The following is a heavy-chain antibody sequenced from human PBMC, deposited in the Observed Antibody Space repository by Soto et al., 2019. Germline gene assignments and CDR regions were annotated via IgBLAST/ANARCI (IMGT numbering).Heavy chain of an antibody. CDR3: AREGGIVGATTVDY. Sequence: SETLSLTCTVSGGSISSSSYSWSWIRQPPGKGLEWIGYIYHSGSTYYNPSLKSRVTISVDRSKNQFSLKLSSVTAADTAVYYCAREGGIVGATTVDYWGRGTLVTVSS. CDR1: GGSISSSSYS. V-gene: IGHV4-30-2*01. CDR2: IYHSGST. J-gene: IGHJ4*01. D-gene: IGHD1-26*01.